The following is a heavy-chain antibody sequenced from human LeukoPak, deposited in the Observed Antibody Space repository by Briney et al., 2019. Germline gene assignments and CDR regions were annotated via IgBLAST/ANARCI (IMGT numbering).Heavy chain of an antibody. CDR2: ISAYNGNT. Sequence: ASVKVSCKASGYIFTSYGISWVRQAPGQGLEWMGWISAYNGNTNYAQKLQGRVTMTTDTSTSTAYMELRSLRSDDTAVYYCARDSSGWIDDAFDIWGQGTMVTVSS. V-gene: IGHV1-18*01. CDR3: ARDSSGWIDDAFDI. J-gene: IGHJ3*02. CDR1: GYIFTSYG. D-gene: IGHD6-19*01.